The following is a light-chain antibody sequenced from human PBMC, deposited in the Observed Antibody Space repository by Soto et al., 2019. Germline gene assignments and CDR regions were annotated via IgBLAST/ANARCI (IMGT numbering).Light chain of an antibody. Sequence: EIVLTQSPGTLSLSPGEGATLSCRASQSVSSSYLAWYQQKPGQAPRLLIYGASSRATGIPDRFSGSGSGTDFTLTISRLEPEDFAVYYCQQNGSPPSTFCQGT. V-gene: IGKV3-20*01. CDR3: QQNGSPPST. CDR1: QSVSSSY. J-gene: IGKJ1*01. CDR2: GAS.